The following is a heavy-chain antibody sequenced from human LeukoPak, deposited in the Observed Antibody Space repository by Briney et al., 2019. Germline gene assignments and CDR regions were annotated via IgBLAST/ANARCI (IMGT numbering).Heavy chain of an antibody. CDR1: GFTFSNYA. CDR3: AKDKGWGYSTYDYYGMDV. D-gene: IGHD1-26*01. V-gene: IGHV3-23*01. J-gene: IGHJ6*02. CDR2: ISGSGGST. Sequence: GRSLRLSCAASGFTFSNYAMSWVRQAPGKGLEWVSAISGSGGSTYYADSVKGRFTISRDNSKNTLYLQMNSLRAEDTAVYYCAKDKGWGYSTYDYYGMDVWGQGTTVTVSS.